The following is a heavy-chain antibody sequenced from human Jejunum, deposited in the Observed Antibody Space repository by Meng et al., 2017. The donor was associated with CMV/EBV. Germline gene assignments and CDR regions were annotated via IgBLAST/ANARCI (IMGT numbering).Heavy chain of an antibody. J-gene: IGHJ4*02. CDR2: ISYNGGKT. CDR1: SLPFLNYP. CDR3: ARGIGHASNNSHDF. D-gene: IGHD1-1*01. Sequence: SLPFLNYPLHWVRQAPGKGLEWVAYISYNGGKTYGADSVKGRFTISRDNSKNTVYLQMNSLRADDTAVYYCARGIGHASNNSHDFWGQGTLVTVSS. V-gene: IGHV3-30*14.